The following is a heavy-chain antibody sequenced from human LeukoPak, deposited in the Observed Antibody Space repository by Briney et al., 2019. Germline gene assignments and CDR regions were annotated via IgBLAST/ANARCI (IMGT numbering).Heavy chain of an antibody. CDR3: ARGPLLWFGELFPDYGMDV. J-gene: IGHJ6*02. CDR1: GFTVSSNY. Sequence: GGSLRLSCAASGFTVSSNYMSCVRQAPGKGLEWVSVIYSGGSTYYADSVKGSFTISRDNSKNTLYLQMNSLRAEDTAVYYCARGPLLWFGELFPDYGMDVWGQGTTVTVSS. D-gene: IGHD3-10*01. CDR2: IYSGGST. V-gene: IGHV3-66*01.